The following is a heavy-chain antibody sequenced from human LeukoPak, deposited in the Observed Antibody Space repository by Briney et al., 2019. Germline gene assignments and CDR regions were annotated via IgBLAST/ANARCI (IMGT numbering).Heavy chain of an antibody. CDR1: GGSISSYY. V-gene: IGHV4-59*08. CDR2: IYYSGST. D-gene: IGHD3-22*01. CDR3: AVNRDSSGYIIDAFDI. J-gene: IGHJ3*02. Sequence: PSETLSLTCTVSGGSISSYYWSWIRQPPGKGLEWIGYIYYSGSTNYNPSLKSRVTISVDTSKNQFSLKLSSVTAADTAVYYCAVNRDSSGYIIDAFDIWGQGTMVTVSS.